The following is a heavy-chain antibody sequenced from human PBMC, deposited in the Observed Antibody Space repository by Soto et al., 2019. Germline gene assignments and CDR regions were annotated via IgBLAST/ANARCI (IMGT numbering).Heavy chain of an antibody. Sequence: SETLSLTCAVYGGSFSGYYWSWIRQPPGKGLEWIGEINHSGSTNYNPSLKSRVTISVDTSKNQFSLKLSSVTAADTAVYYCARVFDPTNWFDPWGQGPLMTV. D-gene: IGHD3-9*01. J-gene: IGHJ5*02. CDR1: GGSFSGYY. CDR2: INHSGST. V-gene: IGHV4-34*01. CDR3: ARVFDPTNWFDP.